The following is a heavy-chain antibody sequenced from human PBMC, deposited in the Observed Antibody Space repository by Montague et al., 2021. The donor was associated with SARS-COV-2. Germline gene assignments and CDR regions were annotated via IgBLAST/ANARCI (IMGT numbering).Heavy chain of an antibody. CDR1: GGSISSGGYY. V-gene: IGHV4-31*03. J-gene: IGHJ4*02. CDR2: IYYSGST. Sequence: TLSLTCTVSGGSISSGGYYWSWIRQHPGKGLEWLGYIYYSGSTYYNPSLKSRVTISVDTSKNPFSLKLSSVTAADTAVYYCARYCMVASWSPCAVDYWGQGTLVTVSS. D-gene: IGHD5-12*01. CDR3: ARYCMVASWSPCAVDY.